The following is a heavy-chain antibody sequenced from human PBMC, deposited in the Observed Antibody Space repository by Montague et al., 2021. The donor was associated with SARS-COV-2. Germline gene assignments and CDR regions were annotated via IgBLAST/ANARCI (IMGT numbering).Heavy chain of an antibody. CDR3: LRRKIRPRHYREEIDY. CDR2: LYSPGSA. CDR1: GASITSTNYY. Sequence: SETLSLTCTVSGASITSTNYYWGWIRQPPGKGLEWIGNLYSPGSAYYNPSLKSRGTISVDKSKNQFSLNLTSVTAADTAIYYCLRRKIRPRHYREEIDYWGQGTLVTVSS. J-gene: IGHJ4*02. D-gene: IGHD1-14*01. V-gene: IGHV4-39*01.